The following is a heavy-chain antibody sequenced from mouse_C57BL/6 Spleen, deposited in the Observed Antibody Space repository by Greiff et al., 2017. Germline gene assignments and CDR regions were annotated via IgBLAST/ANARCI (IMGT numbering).Heavy chain of an antibody. CDR1: GFTFSDYG. CDR3: ARKDYYYGSRSMDY. Sequence: EVKLMESGGGLVKPGGSLKLSCAASGFTFSDYGMHWVRQAPEKGLEWVAYISSGSSTIYYADTVKGRFTISRDNAKNTLFLQMTSLRSEDTAMYYCARKDYYYGSRSMDYWGQGTSVTVSS. D-gene: IGHD1-1*01. V-gene: IGHV5-17*01. CDR2: ISSGSSTI. J-gene: IGHJ4*01.